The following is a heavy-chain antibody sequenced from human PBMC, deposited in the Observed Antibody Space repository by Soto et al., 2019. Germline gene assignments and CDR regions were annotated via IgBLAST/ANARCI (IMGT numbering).Heavy chain of an antibody. CDR2: ISYDGSNK. CDR1: GFTFSSYG. J-gene: IGHJ6*02. Sequence: QVQLVESGGGVVQPGRSLRLSCAASGFTFSSYGMHWVRQAPGKGLEWVAVISYDGSNKYYADSVKGRFTISRDNSKNTLYLQMNSLRAEDTAVYYCAKGRQGMDVWGQGTTVTVSS. CDR3: AKGRQGMDV. V-gene: IGHV3-30*18.